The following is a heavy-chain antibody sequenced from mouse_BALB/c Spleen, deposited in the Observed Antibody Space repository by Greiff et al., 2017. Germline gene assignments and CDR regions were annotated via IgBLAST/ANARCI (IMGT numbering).Heavy chain of an antibody. CDR1: GFAFSSYD. J-gene: IGHJ3*01. D-gene: IGHD1-1*01. V-gene: IGHV5-12-1*01. CDR2: ISSGSSTI. CDR3: AATVVTPFAY. Sequence: EVKLMESGGGLVKPGGSLKLSCAASGFAFSSYDMSWVRQTPEKRLEWVAYISSGSSTIYYADTVKGRFTISRDNPKNTLFLQMTSLRSEDTAMYYCAATVVTPFAYWGQGTLVTVSA.